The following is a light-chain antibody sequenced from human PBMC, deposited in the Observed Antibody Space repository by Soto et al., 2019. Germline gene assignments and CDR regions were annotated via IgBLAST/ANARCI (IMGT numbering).Light chain of an antibody. CDR3: SSYTSSSVV. V-gene: IGLV2-14*01. CDR1: SSDVGGYNF. J-gene: IGLJ2*01. Sequence: QSALTQPASVSGSPGQSITISCTGTSSDVGGYNFVSWYQQHPGKAPILIIYEVSNRPSGVSNRFSGSKSGNTASLTISGLQAEDEADYYCSSYTSSSVVFGGGTKVTVL. CDR2: EVS.